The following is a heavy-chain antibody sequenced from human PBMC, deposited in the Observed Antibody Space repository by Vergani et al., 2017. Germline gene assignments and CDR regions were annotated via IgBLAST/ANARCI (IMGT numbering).Heavy chain of an antibody. CDR3: ARGDYGILTGYRY. Sequence: QVQVVQSGAEVKKSGASVKVSCKTSGYTFSNYYMHWVRQAPGQGLEWMGIINPSVGHTNYAQKFQGRVTMTRETSTSTVYMELSSLRSEDTAIYYCARGDYGILTGYRYWGQGTLVTVSA. V-gene: IGHV1-46*03. J-gene: IGHJ4*02. D-gene: IGHD3-9*01. CDR1: GYTFSNYY. CDR2: INPSVGHT.